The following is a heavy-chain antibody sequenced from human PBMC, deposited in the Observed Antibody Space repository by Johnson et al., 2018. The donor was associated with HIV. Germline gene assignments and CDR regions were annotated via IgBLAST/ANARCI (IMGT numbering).Heavy chain of an antibody. D-gene: IGHD6-19*01. J-gene: IGHJ3*02. V-gene: IGHV3-23*04. CDR1: GFTFSTYA. CDR2: ISGSGGST. CDR3: ARDRKQWLVVGGGINDI. Sequence: VQLVESGGGVVQPGRSLRLSCAASGFTFSTYAMHWVRQAPGKGLAWVSAISGSGGSTYYADSVKGRFTISRDNSKNTLYLQMNSLRAEDTAVYYCARDRKQWLVVGGGINDIWGQGTMVTVSS.